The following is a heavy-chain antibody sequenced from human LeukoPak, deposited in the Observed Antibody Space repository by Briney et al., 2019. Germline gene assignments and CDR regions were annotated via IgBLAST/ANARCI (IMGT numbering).Heavy chain of an antibody. CDR3: ARSWLRLAPADP. D-gene: IGHD5-12*01. CDR2: INHSGST. J-gene: IGHJ5*02. Sequence: SETLSLTCAVYGGSFSGYYWSWIRRPPGKGLEWIGEINHSGSTNYNPSLKSRVTISVDTSKNQFSLKLSSVTAADTAVYYCARSWLRLAPADPWGQGTLVTVSS. V-gene: IGHV4-34*01. CDR1: GGSFSGYY.